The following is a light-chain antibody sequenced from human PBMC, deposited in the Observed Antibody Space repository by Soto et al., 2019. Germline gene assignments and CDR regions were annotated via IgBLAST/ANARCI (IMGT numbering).Light chain of an antibody. CDR2: GAS. V-gene: IGKV3-20*01. J-gene: IGKJ3*01. Sequence: EIVLTQSPGTLSLSPGERATLSCRASQSVSSSFLAWYQQRPGQAPRLLIFGASYRATGIPDRFSGSGSGTAFTLTFSRLEPEDFAVYYCQHYGSSPPVFTFGPGTKVDSK. CDR3: QHYGSSPPVFT. CDR1: QSVSSSF.